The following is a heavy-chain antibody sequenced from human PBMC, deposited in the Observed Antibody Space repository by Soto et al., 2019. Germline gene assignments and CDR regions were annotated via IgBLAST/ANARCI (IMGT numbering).Heavy chain of an antibody. Sequence: ASVKVSCKASGYTFTSYAMHWVRQAPGQRLEWMGWINAGNGNTNYAQKLQGRVTMTTDTSTSTAYMELRSLRSDDTAVYYCARGDSVGSSRQLVYYYYGMDVWGQGTTVTVSS. CDR1: GYTFTSYA. V-gene: IGHV1-3*01. J-gene: IGHJ6*02. CDR2: INAGNGNT. D-gene: IGHD6-13*01. CDR3: ARGDSVGSSRQLVYYYYGMDV.